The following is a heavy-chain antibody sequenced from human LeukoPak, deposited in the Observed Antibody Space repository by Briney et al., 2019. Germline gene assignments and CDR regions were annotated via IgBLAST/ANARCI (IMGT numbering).Heavy chain of an antibody. V-gene: IGHV3-23*01. J-gene: IGHJ4*02. CDR1: GFTFSSYG. Sequence: GGSLRLSCAASGFTFSSYGMSWVRQAPGKGLEWVSAISGSGGSTYYADSVKGRFTISRDNSKNTLYLQMNSLRAEDTAVYYCAKLVAVAGRNYRGQGTLVTVSS. D-gene: IGHD6-19*01. CDR3: AKLVAVAGRNY. CDR2: ISGSGGST.